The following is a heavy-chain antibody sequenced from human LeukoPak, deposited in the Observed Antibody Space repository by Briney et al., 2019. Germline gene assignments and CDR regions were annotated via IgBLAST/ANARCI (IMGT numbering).Heavy chain of an antibody. V-gene: IGHV3-30*18. D-gene: IGHD3-10*01. J-gene: IGHJ4*02. Sequence: PGGSLRLSCAASGFSFTYFGLHWVRQAPGKGLEWVALISTDPSNKNYADSVKGRFTISRDNSINMLYLQMRSLRLEDTAVYYCGKNSSTTWFGRDSKWGRGTLVTVSS. CDR1: GFSFTYFG. CDR3: GKNSSTTWFGRDSK. CDR2: ISTDPSNK.